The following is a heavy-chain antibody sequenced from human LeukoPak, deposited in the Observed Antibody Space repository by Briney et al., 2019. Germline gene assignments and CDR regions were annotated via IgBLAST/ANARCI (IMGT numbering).Heavy chain of an antibody. J-gene: IGHJ4*02. V-gene: IGHV3-7*01. Sequence: PGGSLRLFCAGSGFTFSSYWMSWVRQAPGKGLEWVANIKQDGSEKYYVDSVKGRFTISRDNAKNSLYLQMNSLRAEDTAVYYCAGELRYYDFWSGFQDFDYWGQGTLVTVSS. CDR3: AGELRYYDFWSGFQDFDY. D-gene: IGHD3-3*01. CDR1: GFTFSSYW. CDR2: IKQDGSEK.